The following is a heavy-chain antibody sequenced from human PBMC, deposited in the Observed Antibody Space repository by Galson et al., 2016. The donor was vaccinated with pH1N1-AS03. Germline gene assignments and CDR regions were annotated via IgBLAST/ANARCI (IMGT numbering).Heavy chain of an antibody. CDR2: IWYDGSNK. V-gene: IGHV3-33*01. Sequence: SLRLSCAASGFTFRDYGFHWVRQAPGKGLEWVAVIWYDGSNKNYVDSVKGRFIVSRENSDDTLYLQMNSLRAEETAVYYWARDRPNYNVYLDHWGQGILVTVSS. CDR1: GFTFRDYG. J-gene: IGHJ4*02. D-gene: IGHD5-24*01. CDR3: ARDRPNYNVYLDH.